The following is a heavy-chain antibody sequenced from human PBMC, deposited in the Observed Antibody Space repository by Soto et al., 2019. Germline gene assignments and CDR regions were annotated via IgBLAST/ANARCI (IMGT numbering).Heavy chain of an antibody. CDR3: ARGSVMMNGAFDY. Sequence: QVQLQESGPGLVEPSQTLSLTCTVSGGSISGGDYYWTWIRQHPGKGLEWIGYIYYSGSTYYNPSLKSRITMSVETSQNQFSLKLNSVTAADTAVYYCARGSVMMNGAFDYWGQGTLVTVSS. CDR2: IYYSGST. D-gene: IGHD3-16*01. V-gene: IGHV4-31*03. J-gene: IGHJ4*02. CDR1: GGSISGGDYY.